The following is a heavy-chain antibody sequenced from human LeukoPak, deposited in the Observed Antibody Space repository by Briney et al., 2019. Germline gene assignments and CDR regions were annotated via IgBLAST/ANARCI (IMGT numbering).Heavy chain of an antibody. Sequence: ASVTVSCKASGGTFSNYAISWVRQAPGQGLEWMGGIIPIFGTANYAQKFQGRVTITADESTSTAYMELTSLRSEDTAVYYCATPNNGVVVVAATLYYYYGMDVWGQGTTVTVSS. D-gene: IGHD2-15*01. CDR1: GGTFSNYA. V-gene: IGHV1-69*13. J-gene: IGHJ6*02. CDR3: ATPNNGVVVVAATLYYYYGMDV. CDR2: IIPIFGTA.